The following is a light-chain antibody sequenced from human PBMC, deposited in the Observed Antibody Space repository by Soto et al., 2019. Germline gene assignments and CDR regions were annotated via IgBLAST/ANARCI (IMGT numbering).Light chain of an antibody. V-gene: IGKV1-39*01. CDR2: AVS. CDR1: QSIRSY. J-gene: IGKJ4*01. Sequence: DIQMTQSPSTLSGSVGDRVTITCRATQSIRSYLNWYQKKPGKAPKLLICAVSSLQSGVPSRFSGSGSGTDFTLTISSLQPEDFATYFCQQSNSSPPTFGGGTKVDI. CDR3: QQSNSSPPT.